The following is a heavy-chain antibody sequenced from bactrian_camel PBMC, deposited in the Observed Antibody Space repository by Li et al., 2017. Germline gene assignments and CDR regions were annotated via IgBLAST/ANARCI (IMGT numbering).Heavy chain of an antibody. CDR2: IDSGGVTT. D-gene: IGHD1*01. CDR1: GFTFSSYW. J-gene: IGHJ4*01. CDR3: ASDPRSCGSGYCFNRGHKH. V-gene: IGHV3S25*01. Sequence: QLVESGGGLVQVGGSLRLSCTASGFTFSSYWVYWVRQAPGKGLEWVSHIDSGGVTTFYADSVKGRFTISRDFAKNTVYLQMNSLKTEDTAVYYCASDPRSCGSGYCFNRGHKHWGQGTQVTVS.